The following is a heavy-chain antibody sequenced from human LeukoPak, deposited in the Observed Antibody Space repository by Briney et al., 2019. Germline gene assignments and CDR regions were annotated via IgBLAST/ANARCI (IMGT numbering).Heavy chain of an antibody. J-gene: IGHJ6*03. V-gene: IGHV3-30*04. CDR2: ISYGGSNK. Sequence: PGGSLRLSCAASGFTFSSYAMHWVRQAPGKGLEWVAVISYGGSNKYYADSVKGRFTISRDNSKNTLYLQMNSLRAEDTAVYYCAKGMSSDYDYVWGSYRYMDYYYYMDVWGKGTTVTISS. CDR1: GFTFSSYA. CDR3: AKGMSSDYDYVWGSYRYMDYYYYMDV. D-gene: IGHD3-16*02.